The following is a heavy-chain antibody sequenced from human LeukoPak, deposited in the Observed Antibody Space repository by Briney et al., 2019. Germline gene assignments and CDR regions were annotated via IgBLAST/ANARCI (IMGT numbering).Heavy chain of an antibody. D-gene: IGHD3-10*01. CDR1: GGSISSYY. CDR3: ARALTESHGAASGAFDI. CDR2: IDTSGST. V-gene: IGHV4-4*07. Sequence: SETLSLTCTVSGGSISSYYWSWIRQPAGKGLEWIGRIDTSGSTNYNPSLKSRVTMSVDTSKNQFSLKLSSVTAADTAVYYCARALTESHGAASGAFDIWGQGTMVTVSS. J-gene: IGHJ3*02.